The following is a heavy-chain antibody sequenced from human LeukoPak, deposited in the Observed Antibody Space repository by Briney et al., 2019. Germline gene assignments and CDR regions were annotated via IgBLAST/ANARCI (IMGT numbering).Heavy chain of an antibody. Sequence: QPGGTLRLSCAASGFTFSSYGMSWVRQAPGKGLEWVSAISGSGGSTYYADSVKGRFTISRDNSKNTLYLQMNSLRAEDTAVYYCAKVNHLCGGDCYHSSRSGFDYWGQGTLVTVSS. CDR2: ISGSGGST. V-gene: IGHV3-23*01. J-gene: IGHJ4*02. CDR1: GFTFSSYG. D-gene: IGHD2-21*02. CDR3: AKVNHLCGGDCYHSSRSGFDY.